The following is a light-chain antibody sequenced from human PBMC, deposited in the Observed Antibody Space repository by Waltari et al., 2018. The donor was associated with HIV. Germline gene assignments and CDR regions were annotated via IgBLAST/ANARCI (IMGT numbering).Light chain of an antibody. CDR2: GAA. CDR3: QQYNIRPRGNT. V-gene: IGKV3-15*01. CDR1: QGVGRN. Sequence: IVMTQSPAILSVSPGDRVTLPCRASQGVGRNLAWYQQKVGQAPRLLIYGAATRAAEIPVRFSGSGSGTDFTLTIDSLQSEDFATYYCQQYNIRPRGNTFGQGTKLQIK. J-gene: IGKJ2*01.